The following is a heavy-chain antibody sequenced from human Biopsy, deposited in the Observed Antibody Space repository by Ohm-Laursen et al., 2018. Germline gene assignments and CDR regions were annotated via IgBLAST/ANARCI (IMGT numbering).Heavy chain of an antibody. CDR3: ARMDCSGGSCHYYSYGMDV. D-gene: IGHD2-15*01. V-gene: IGHV4-4*09. J-gene: IGHJ6*02. Sequence: TLSLTCTVAGGSFTGHYWSWIRQPPGKGLVCIGNIHHSGSTNYNPSLKSRLTISVDTPKNQFSLKLSSVTAADTAVYYCARMDCSGGSCHYYSYGMDVWGQGTTVTVSS. CDR1: GGSFTGHY. CDR2: IHHSGST.